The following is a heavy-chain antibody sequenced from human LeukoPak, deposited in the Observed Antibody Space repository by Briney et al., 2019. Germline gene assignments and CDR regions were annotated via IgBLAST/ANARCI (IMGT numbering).Heavy chain of an antibody. D-gene: IGHD3-10*01. CDR1: GYTFTGYY. J-gene: IGHJ3*02. V-gene: IGHV1-2*02. Sequence: ASVKVSCKASGYTFTGYYMHWVRQAPGQGVEWMGWINPNSGGTNYAQKFQGRVTMTRDTSISTAYMELSRLRSDDTAVYYCARDYYGSWAFDIWGQGTMVTVSS. CDR2: INPNSGGT. CDR3: ARDYYGSWAFDI.